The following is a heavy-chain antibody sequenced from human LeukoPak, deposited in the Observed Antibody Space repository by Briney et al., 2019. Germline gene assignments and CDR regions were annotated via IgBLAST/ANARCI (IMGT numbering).Heavy chain of an antibody. J-gene: IGHJ6*02. D-gene: IGHD6-19*01. CDR2: ISGSGGST. CDR3: AKASSGWYLGYYCGMDV. V-gene: IGHV3-23*01. CDR1: GFTFSSYA. Sequence: PGGSLRLSCAASGFTFSSYAMSWVRQAPGKGLEWVSAISGSGGSTYYADSVKGRFTISRDNSKNTLYLQMNSLRAEDTAVYYCAKASSGWYLGYYCGMDVWGQGTTVTVSS.